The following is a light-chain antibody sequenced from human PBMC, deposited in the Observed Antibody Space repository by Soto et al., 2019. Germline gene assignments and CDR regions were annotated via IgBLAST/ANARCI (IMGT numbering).Light chain of an antibody. CDR1: QSISSW. J-gene: IGKJ2*01. Sequence: DIQMTQSPSTLSASVGDRVTITCRASQSISSWLAWYQQKPWKAPKLLIYDASSLESGVPSRFSGSGSGTEFTLTISSLQPDDFATYYCQQYNSYRTFGQGTKLEIK. V-gene: IGKV1-5*01. CDR2: DAS. CDR3: QQYNSYRT.